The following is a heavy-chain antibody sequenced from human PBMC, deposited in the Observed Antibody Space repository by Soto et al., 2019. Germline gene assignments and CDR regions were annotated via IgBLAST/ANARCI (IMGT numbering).Heavy chain of an antibody. J-gene: IGHJ4*02. V-gene: IGHV4-39*01. CDR1: GGSIYRRAYY. CDR3: GKVLVGATGHTDSDS. CDR2: IDYNGVT. Sequence: PSETLSLTCTVSGGSIYRRAYYWGWIGQPPGRDMGWIGNIDYNGVTYSNPSLKSRVTISRDTSKNQFSLKLTSVTAADTALYYCGKVLVGATGHTDSDSWGPGTLVTVSS. D-gene: IGHD2-15*01.